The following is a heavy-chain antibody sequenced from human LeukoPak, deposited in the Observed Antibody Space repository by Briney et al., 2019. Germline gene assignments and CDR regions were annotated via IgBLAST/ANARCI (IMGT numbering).Heavy chain of an antibody. CDR2: TDWDDDK. CDR3: ARVRCGGDCYPDY. Sequence: SGPVLVKPTQTLTLTCTFSGFSLSTSGMRVSWIRQPPGKALEWLARTDWDDDKFYSTSLKTRLTISKDTSKNQVVLTMTNMDPVDTATYYCARVRCGGDCYPDYWGQGTLVTVSS. V-gene: IGHV2-70*04. CDR1: GFSLSTSGMR. J-gene: IGHJ4*02. D-gene: IGHD2-21*02.